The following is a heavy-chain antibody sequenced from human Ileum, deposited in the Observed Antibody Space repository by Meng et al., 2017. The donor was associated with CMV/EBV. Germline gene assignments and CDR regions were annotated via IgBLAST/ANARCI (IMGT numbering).Heavy chain of an antibody. CDR1: GASVSSGDYY. Sequence: QVQLQESGPGLVKPSQTLSLTCNVSGASVSSGDYYWTWIRQPAGKGLQYIGRVYRTGSTNYNPSLKSRVTMFVDPSNNQFSLRLTSVTAADTAFYYCARMPYNWNYFDYWGQGTLVTVSS. J-gene: IGHJ4*02. CDR2: VYRTGST. D-gene: IGHD1-20*01. V-gene: IGHV4-61*02. CDR3: ARMPYNWNYFDY.